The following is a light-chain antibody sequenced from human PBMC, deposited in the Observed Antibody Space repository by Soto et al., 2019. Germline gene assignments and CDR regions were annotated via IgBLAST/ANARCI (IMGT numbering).Light chain of an antibody. CDR1: SSDIGGYNY. Sequence: QSVLTKPAYGNGSPGQSNTITCPGTSSDIGGYNYVSWYQQHPGKAPKLMIFGVSDRPSGVSNRFSGSKSGNTASLTISGLQAEDEADYYCSSYTTSNTRQIVFGTGTKVTVL. J-gene: IGLJ1*01. CDR3: SSYTTSNTRQIV. CDR2: GVS. V-gene: IGLV2-14*01.